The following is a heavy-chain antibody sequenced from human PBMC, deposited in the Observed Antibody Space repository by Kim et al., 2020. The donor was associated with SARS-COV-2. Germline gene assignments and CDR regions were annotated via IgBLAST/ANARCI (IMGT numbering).Heavy chain of an antibody. V-gene: IGHV4-34*01. CDR1: GGSFSGYY. D-gene: IGHD5-18*01. CDR3: ARVRGYSYGYGH. Sequence: SETLSLTCAVYGGSFSGYYWSWIRQPPGKGLEWIGEINHSGSTNYNPSLKSRVTISVDTSKKQFSLKVSSVTAADTAVYYCARVRGYSYGYGHWGQGTLVTFSS. CDR2: INHSGST. J-gene: IGHJ4*02.